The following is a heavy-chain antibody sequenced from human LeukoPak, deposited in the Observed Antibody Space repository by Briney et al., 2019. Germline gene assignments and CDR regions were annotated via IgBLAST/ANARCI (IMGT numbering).Heavy chain of an antibody. J-gene: IGHJ4*02. D-gene: IGHD5-18*01. Sequence: PGGSLRLSCAASGFTFSSYGMSWVRRAPGKGLEWVSAISGRGGSTYYADSVKGRFTISRDNSKNTLYLQMNSLRAEDTAVYYCAKAYSYGAFWAEAYYFDYWGQGTLVTVSS. CDR1: GFTFSSYG. CDR2: ISGRGGST. CDR3: AKAYSYGAFWAEAYYFDY. V-gene: IGHV3-23*01.